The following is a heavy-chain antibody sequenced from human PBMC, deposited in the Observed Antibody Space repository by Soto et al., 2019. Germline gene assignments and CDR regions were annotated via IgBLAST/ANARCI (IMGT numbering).Heavy chain of an antibody. J-gene: IGHJ4*02. CDR2: IYPGDSDT. CDR3: ARLRVGYSSGWGGEFSDY. V-gene: IGHV5-51*01. CDR1: GYSFTSYW. D-gene: IGHD6-19*01. Sequence: GESLKISCKGSGYSFTSYWIGWVRQMPGKGLEWMGIIYPGDSDTRYSPSFQGQVTISADKSISTAYLQWSSLKASDTAMYYCARLRVGYSSGWGGEFSDYWGQGTLVTVSS.